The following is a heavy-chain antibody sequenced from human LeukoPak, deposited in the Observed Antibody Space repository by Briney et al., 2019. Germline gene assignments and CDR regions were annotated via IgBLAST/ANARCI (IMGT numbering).Heavy chain of an antibody. CDR3: AKDRVSTVTTNYFDY. J-gene: IGHJ4*02. CDR1: GFTFSNYG. Sequence: PGGSLRLSCADSGFTFSNYGMHWVRQAPGKGLEWVAVISHDGNWQNYADSVKGRFTISRDNSRNTLYLQMNSLRAEDTAVYYCAKDRVSTVTTNYFDYWGQGTLVTVSS. D-gene: IGHD4-17*01. CDR2: ISHDGNWQ. V-gene: IGHV3-30*18.